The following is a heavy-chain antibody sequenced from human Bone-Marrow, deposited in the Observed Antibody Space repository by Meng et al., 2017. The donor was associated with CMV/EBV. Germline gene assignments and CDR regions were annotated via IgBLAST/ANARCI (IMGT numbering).Heavy chain of an antibody. D-gene: IGHD1-26*01. CDR3: ARDGFVVGADYFDY. J-gene: IGHJ4*02. CDR1: GFTFSDYS. CDR2: ISSSSSTI. V-gene: IGHV3-48*04. Sequence: GESLKISCAASGFTFSDYSMNWVRQAPGKGLEWVSYISSSSSTIYYANSVKGRFTFSRDNAKNSLYLQMNSLRAEDTAVYYCARDGFVVGADYFDYWGQGTLVTVSS.